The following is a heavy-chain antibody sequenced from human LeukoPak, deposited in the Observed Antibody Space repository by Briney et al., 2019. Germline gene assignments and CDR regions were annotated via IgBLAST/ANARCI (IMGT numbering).Heavy chain of an antibody. Sequence: GASVKVSCKTSGYPFTGYYIHWVRQAPGQRLEWTGWINSNTGDTRYAQNFQGRVTMTRDTSTTTVYMELSSLTSDDTAVYYCARDRYYGGNSYGYWGQGTLVTVSS. CDR2: INSNTGDT. V-gene: IGHV1-2*02. CDR3: ARDRYYGGNSYGY. J-gene: IGHJ4*02. D-gene: IGHD4-23*01. CDR1: GYPFTGYY.